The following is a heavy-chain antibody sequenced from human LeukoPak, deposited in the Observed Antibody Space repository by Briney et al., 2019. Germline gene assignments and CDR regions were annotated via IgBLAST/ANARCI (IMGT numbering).Heavy chain of an antibody. CDR1: GGSFSGYY. D-gene: IGHD6-6*01. J-gene: IGHJ6*03. Sequence: SETLSLTCAVYGGSFSGYYWSWIRQPPGKGLEWIGYIYTSGSTNYNPSLKSRVTISVDTSKNQFSLKLTSVTAADTAVYYCARHSRYYYYYMDVWGKGTTVTVSS. V-gene: IGHV4-4*09. CDR2: IYTSGST. CDR3: ARHSRYYYYYMDV.